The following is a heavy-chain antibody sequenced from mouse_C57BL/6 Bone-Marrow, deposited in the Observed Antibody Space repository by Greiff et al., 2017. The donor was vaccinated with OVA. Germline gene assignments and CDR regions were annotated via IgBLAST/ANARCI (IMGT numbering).Heavy chain of an antibody. CDR3: ARWKGGLRRGAWFAY. V-gene: IGHV1-64*01. Sequence: QVQLQQPGAELVKPGASVKLSCKASGYTFTSYWMHWVKQRPGQGLEWIGMIHPNSGSTNYNEKFKSKATLTVDKSSSTAYMQLSSLTSEDSAVYYCARWKGGLRRGAWFAYWGQGTLVTVSA. D-gene: IGHD2-4*01. CDR1: GYTFTSYW. CDR2: IHPNSGST. J-gene: IGHJ3*01.